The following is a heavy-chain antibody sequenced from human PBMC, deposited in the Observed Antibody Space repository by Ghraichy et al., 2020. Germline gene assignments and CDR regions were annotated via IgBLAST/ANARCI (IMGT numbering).Heavy chain of an antibody. J-gene: IGHJ3*02. D-gene: IGHD3-3*01. CDR3: ARDRGYDFWSGHDAFDI. V-gene: IGHV3-21*01. CDR1: GFTFSSYS. CDR2: ISSSSSYI. Sequence: GESLNISCAASGFTFSSYSMNWVRQAPGKGLEWVSSISSSSSYIYYADSVKGRFTISRDNAKNSLYLQMNSLRAEDTAVYYCARDRGYDFWSGHDAFDIWGQGTMVTVSS.